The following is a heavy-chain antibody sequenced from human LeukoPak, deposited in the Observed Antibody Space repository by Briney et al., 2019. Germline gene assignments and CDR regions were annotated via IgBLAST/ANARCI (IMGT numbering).Heavy chain of an antibody. CDR3: ARELASSGWYSSYYFDY. V-gene: IGHV3-48*03. CDR2: ISISGSTI. D-gene: IGHD6-19*01. J-gene: IGHJ4*02. Sequence: PGGSLRLSCAASGFTFSSYEMNWVRQAPGKGLEWVSYISISGSTIYYADSVKGRFTISRDNAKNSLYLQMNSLRAEDTAVYYCARELASSGWYSSYYFDYWGQGTLVTVSS. CDR1: GFTFSSYE.